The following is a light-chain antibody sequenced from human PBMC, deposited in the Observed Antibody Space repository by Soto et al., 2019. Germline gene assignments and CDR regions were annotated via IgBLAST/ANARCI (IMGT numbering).Light chain of an antibody. V-gene: IGKV1-12*01. CDR3: QQYDSFSVWT. CDR2: DAS. CDR1: QGIGSW. Sequence: DIQMTQSPSSVSASVGDRVTVTCRASQGIGSWLAWYQQKAGKAPRLLIFDASSLMSGVPSRFSGSGYGTEFTLTINRLQPDDSATYYCQQYDSFSVWTFGQGTKVDIK. J-gene: IGKJ1*01.